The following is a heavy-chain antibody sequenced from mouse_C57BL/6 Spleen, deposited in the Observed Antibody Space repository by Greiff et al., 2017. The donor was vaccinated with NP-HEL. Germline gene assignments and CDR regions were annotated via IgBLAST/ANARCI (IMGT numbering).Heavy chain of an antibody. V-gene: IGHV1-4*01. Sequence: QVQLQQSGAELARPGASVKMSCKASGYTFISYTMHWVKQRPGQGLEWIGYINPSSGYTKYNQKFKDKATLTADKSSSTAYMQLSSLTSEDSAVYYCARSPYYYGSSYGAMDYWGQGTSVTVSS. J-gene: IGHJ4*01. D-gene: IGHD1-1*01. CDR2: INPSSGYT. CDR3: ARSPYYYGSSYGAMDY. CDR1: GYTFISYT.